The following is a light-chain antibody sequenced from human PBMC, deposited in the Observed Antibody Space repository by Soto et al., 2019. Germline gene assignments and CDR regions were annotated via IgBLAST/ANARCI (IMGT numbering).Light chain of an antibody. J-gene: IGKJ5*01. Sequence: EIVLTQSPGTLSLSPGERATLSCRASQSVSSYLAWYQQKPGQAPRLLIYDASNRATGIPARFSGSGSGTDFTLIISSLEPADFALYYWQQRSNWITFGHGTRLEIK. CDR2: DAS. CDR3: QQRSNWIT. V-gene: IGKV3-11*01. CDR1: QSVSSY.